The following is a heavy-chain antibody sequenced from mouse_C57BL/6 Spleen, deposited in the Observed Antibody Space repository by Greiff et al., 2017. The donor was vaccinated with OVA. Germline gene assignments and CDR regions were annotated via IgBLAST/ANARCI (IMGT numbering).Heavy chain of an antibody. D-gene: IGHD2-5*01. V-gene: IGHV1-69*01. CDR2: IDPSDSYT. J-gene: IGHJ4*01. CDR3: ARYSNPDYAMDY. Sequence: QVQLQQPGAELVMPGASVKLSCKASGYTFTSYWMHWVKQRPGQGLEWIGEIDPSDSYTNYNQKFKGKSTLTVDKSSSTAYMRLSSLTSEDSAVYYCARYSNPDYAMDYWGQGTSVTVSS. CDR1: GYTFTSYW.